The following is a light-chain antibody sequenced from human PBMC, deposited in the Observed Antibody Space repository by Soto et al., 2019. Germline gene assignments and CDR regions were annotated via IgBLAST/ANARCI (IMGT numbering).Light chain of an antibody. V-gene: IGLV2-14*01. J-gene: IGLJ1*01. CDR2: GVT. CDR1: SSDVGAYYS. CDR3: SSYTSGSSHYV. Sequence: SALTQPASVSGSPGQSITISCTGTSSDVGAYYSVSWYQHHPGKAPKLIIYGVTNRPSGVSSRFSGSKSGNTASLTISGLQAEDEADYHCSSYTSGSSHYVFGTGTKVTVL.